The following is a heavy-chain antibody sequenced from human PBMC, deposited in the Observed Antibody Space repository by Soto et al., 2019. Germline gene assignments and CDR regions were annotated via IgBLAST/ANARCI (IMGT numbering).Heavy chain of an antibody. J-gene: IGHJ6*02. Sequence: ASVKVSCKASGYTFTDYFIHWVRQAPGQGLECLGWINPKSGGTNYAQRFQGRVTMTRDTSVSTAYMEVSRLRSDDTAVYYCARTTERQLWPYYYSGMDVWGQGTTVTVSS. CDR2: INPKSGGT. V-gene: IGHV1-2*02. CDR1: GYTFTDYF. CDR3: ARTTERQLWPYYYSGMDV. D-gene: IGHD5-18*01.